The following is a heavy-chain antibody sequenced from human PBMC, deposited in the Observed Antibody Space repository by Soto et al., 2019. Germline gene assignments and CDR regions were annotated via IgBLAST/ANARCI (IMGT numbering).Heavy chain of an antibody. J-gene: IGHJ2*01. CDR3: ARDPEYSISSGPINCWYFDL. D-gene: IGHD6-6*01. Sequence: QVQLQESGPGLVKPSQTLSLTCTVSGGSISSGGYYWSWIRQHPGKGLEWIGYIYYSGSTYYNPSLKSRVNISVDTSKNQFSLTLSSVTAADTAVYYCARDPEYSISSGPINCWYFDLWGRGTLVTVSS. CDR1: GGSISSGGYY. V-gene: IGHV4-31*03. CDR2: IYYSGST.